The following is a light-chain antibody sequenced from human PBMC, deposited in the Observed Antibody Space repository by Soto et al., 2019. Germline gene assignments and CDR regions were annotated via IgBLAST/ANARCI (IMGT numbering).Light chain of an antibody. CDR3: QQYGSSLTWT. Sequence: EVVLTQSPGTVSLSPGERVTLSCRASQSVISKYLAWYQQRPGQAPRLLIYAASSRATGIPDRFSGSGSGTDFTLSISSLEPEDFAVDYCQQYGSSLTWTFGQGTKVEMK. CDR2: AAS. J-gene: IGKJ1*01. V-gene: IGKV3-20*01. CDR1: QSVISKY.